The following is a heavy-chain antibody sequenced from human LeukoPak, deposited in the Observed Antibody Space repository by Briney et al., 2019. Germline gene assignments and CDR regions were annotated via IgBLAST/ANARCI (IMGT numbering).Heavy chain of an antibody. J-gene: IGHJ4*02. D-gene: IGHD3-16*02. V-gene: IGHV1-18*01. CDR3: ARDYNYVWGSYRSGPFDY. CDR2: ISAYNGNT. CDR1: GYTFTSYG. Sequence: GASVTVTCKASGYTFTSYGISWVRQAPGQGLEWMGWISAYNGNTNYAQKLQGRVTMTTDTSTSTAYMELRSLRSDDTAVYYCARDYNYVWGSYRSGPFDYWGQGTLVTVSS.